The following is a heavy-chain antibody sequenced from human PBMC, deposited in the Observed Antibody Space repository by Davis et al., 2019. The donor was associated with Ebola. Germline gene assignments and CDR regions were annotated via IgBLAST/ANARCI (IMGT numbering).Heavy chain of an antibody. Sequence: GESLKISCTASGFTFSSYEMNWVRQAPGKGLEWVSYIGSSGSGTSYADSVKGRFTISRDNAKNSLYLQMNSLRAEDTAVYYCARDEGGANCGGDCYSGYFQHWGQGTLVTVSS. CDR2: IGSSGSGT. CDR1: GFTFSSYE. J-gene: IGHJ1*01. CDR3: ARDEGGANCGGDCYSGYFQH. D-gene: IGHD2-21*01. V-gene: IGHV3-48*03.